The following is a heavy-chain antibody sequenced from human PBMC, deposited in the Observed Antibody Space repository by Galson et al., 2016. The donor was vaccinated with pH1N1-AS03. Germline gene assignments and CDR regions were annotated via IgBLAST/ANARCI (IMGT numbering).Heavy chain of an antibody. D-gene: IGHD2-8*01. J-gene: IGHJ3*01. V-gene: IGHV4-59*08. CDR2: VRPSGTP. Sequence: SETLSLTCSVSGGSITTHYWSWIRQSPGKGLQGIACVRPSGTPDCTPFPDSRVTTAVDTSKHQFSLTLTSVTATDTAVYYCARHLRQGRGVFEFWGQGITVTVSS. CDR3: ARHLRQGRGVFEF. CDR1: GGSITTHY.